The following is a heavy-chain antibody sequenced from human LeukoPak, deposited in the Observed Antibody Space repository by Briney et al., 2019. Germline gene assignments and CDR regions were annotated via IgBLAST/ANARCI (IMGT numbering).Heavy chain of an antibody. D-gene: IGHD3-10*01. CDR2: IYPGDSDT. CDR3: ARPNYYGSGSPADY. J-gene: IGHJ4*02. V-gene: IGHV5-51*01. Sequence: GESLKISCKGSGYYFPSYWIGWVRQTPGKGLEWMGIIYPGDSDTTYSPSFQGQVTISADKSISTAYLQWSSLKASDTAMYYCARPNYYGSGSPADYWGQGTLVTVSS. CDR1: GYYFPSYW.